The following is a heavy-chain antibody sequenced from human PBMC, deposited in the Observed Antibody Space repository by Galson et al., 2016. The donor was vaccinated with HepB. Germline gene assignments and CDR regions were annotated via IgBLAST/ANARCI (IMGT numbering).Heavy chain of an antibody. Sequence: VKVSCKASGYTFINYYMHWVRQAPGQGLEWMGIGNPRTGSTSYAQKFQDRVTVTRDTSTSTVYMELSSLRSEDTAMYYCARLPNNYYDSSGYRSDAFDIWGQGTMVTVSS. V-gene: IGHV1-46*01. CDR1: GYTFINYY. CDR3: ARLPNNYYDSSGYRSDAFDI. J-gene: IGHJ3*02. CDR2: GNPRTGST. D-gene: IGHD3-22*01.